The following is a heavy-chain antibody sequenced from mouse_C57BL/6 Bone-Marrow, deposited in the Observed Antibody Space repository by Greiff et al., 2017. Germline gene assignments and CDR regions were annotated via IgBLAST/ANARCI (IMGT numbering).Heavy chain of an antibody. V-gene: IGHV14-1*01. Sequence: VQLQQSGAELVRPGASVKLSCTASGFNIKDYYMHWVKQRPEQGLEWIGRIDPEDGDTEYAPKFQGKATMTADPSSNTAYLQLSSLTAEDTAVYYCTTDYYFAYWGQGTLVTVSA. CDR2: IDPEDGDT. J-gene: IGHJ3*01. CDR3: TTDYYFAY. CDR1: GFNIKDYY. D-gene: IGHD1-1*01.